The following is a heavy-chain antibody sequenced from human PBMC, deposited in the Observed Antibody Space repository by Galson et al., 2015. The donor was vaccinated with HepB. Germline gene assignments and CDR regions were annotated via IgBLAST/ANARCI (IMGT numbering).Heavy chain of an antibody. V-gene: IGHV1-3*01. CDR1: GYTFTNNA. CDR2: INADNGNT. Sequence: SVKVSCKASGYTFTNNAIHWVRQALGQWLEWVGWINADNGNTKYAQKFQDRVTITRDTSASTVYMEMSSLRSDDTAVYYCARRNGRFSDYYYYYYMDVWGKGTTVTVSS. D-gene: IGHD1-26*01. J-gene: IGHJ6*03. CDR3: ARRNGRFSDYYYYYYMDV.